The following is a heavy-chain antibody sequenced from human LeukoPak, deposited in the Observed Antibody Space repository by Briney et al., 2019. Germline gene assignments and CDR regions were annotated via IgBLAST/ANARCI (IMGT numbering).Heavy chain of an antibody. V-gene: IGHV3-13*01. CDR3: ARATVIGNAPVPGYMDV. J-gene: IGHJ6*03. CDR1: GFTFSTYD. D-gene: IGHD3-10*01. CDR2: IGTIGDT. Sequence: GGSLRLSCAASGFTFSTYDMHWVRQVSGKGLEWVSSIGTIGDTFYPGSVKGRLTISRENAKNSLYLQMNGLRAGDTAVYYCARATVIGNAPVPGYMDVLGKGTTVTVSS.